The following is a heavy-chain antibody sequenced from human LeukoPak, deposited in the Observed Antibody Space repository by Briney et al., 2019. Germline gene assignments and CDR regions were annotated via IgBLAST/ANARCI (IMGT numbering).Heavy chain of an antibody. V-gene: IGHV1-2*02. D-gene: IGHD5-12*01. CDR3: ARDIGATSWFDP. CDR2: INPNSGGT. Sequence: GASVKVSCMASGYTFTGYYMHWVRQAPGQGLEWMGWINPNSGGTNYAQKFQGRVTMTRDTSISTAYMELSRLRSDDTAVYYCARDIGATSWFDPWGQGTLVTVSS. J-gene: IGHJ5*02. CDR1: GYTFTGYY.